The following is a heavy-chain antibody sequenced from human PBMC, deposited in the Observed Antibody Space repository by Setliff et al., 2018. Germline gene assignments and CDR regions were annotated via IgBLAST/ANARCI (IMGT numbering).Heavy chain of an antibody. J-gene: IGHJ4*02. CDR2: IYYSGST. D-gene: IGHD3-22*01. CDR1: GGSISSGDYY. Sequence: SETLSLTCTVSGGSISSGDYYWSWIRQPPGKGLEWIGYIYYSGSTYYNPSLKSRVTISVDTSKNQVSLKLSSVTAADTAVYYCARESRYYYDNLGTLDYWGQGTLVTVSS. V-gene: IGHV4-30-4*08. CDR3: ARESRYYYDNLGTLDY.